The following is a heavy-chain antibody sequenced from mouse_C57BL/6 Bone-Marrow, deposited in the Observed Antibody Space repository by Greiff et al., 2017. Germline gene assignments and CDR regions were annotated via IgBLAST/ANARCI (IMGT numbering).Heavy chain of an antibody. CDR3: ARGGQRRRSWFAY. J-gene: IGHJ3*01. CDR1: GYTFTSYT. V-gene: IGHV1-4*01. Sequence: VQLQESGAELARPGASVKMSCKASGYTFTSYTMHWVKQRPGQGLEWIGYINPSSGYTTSNQKFKDKAPLTSDKSSSTAYMQLSSLTSEDSAVYYCARGGQRRRSWFAYWGQGTLVTVSA. CDR2: INPSSGYT. D-gene: IGHD3-2*02.